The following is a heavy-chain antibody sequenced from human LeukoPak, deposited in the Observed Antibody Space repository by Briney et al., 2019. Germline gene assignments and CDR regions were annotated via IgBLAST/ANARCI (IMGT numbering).Heavy chain of an antibody. CDR3: ARDRHHRFGELFP. Sequence: ASVKVSCKASVGTFSSYAISWVRQAPGQGLEWMGGIIPIFCTANYAQKFQGRVTITADASTSTAYMELSSLRSEDTAVYYCARDRHHRFGELFPWGQGTRVTVSS. CDR2: IIPIFCTA. V-gene: IGHV1-69*13. D-gene: IGHD3-10*01. J-gene: IGHJ4*02. CDR1: VGTFSSYA.